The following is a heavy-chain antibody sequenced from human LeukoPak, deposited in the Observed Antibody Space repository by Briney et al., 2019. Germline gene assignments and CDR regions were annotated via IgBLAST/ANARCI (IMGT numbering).Heavy chain of an antibody. CDR2: IKQDGSET. D-gene: IGHD6-19*01. CDR1: GFTFSNYW. Sequence: GGSLRLSCAASGFTFSNYWMGWVRQAPGKGLEWVANIKQDGSETSYVDSVKGRFTISRDNARKSMFLQMNSLGAEETAVYCVRWGVEAGMDFWGQGTLVTVSS. V-gene: IGHV3-7*01. J-gene: IGHJ4*02. CDR3: RWGVEAGMDF.